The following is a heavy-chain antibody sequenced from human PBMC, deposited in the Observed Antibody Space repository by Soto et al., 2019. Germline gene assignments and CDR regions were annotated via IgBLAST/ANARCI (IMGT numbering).Heavy chain of an antibody. CDR2: IYYTGST. J-gene: IGHJ5*02. V-gene: IGHV4-31*03. CDR1: GGSISSGGYY. Sequence: QVQLQESGPGLVKPSQTLSLTCTVSGGSISSGGYYWSWIRQHPGKGLEWIGYIYYTGSTYYNPSLKSRVTILVDTSKNQFSLNLSSVTAADTAVYYCPRRTHNWFDPWGQGTLVTVSS. CDR3: PRRTHNWFDP.